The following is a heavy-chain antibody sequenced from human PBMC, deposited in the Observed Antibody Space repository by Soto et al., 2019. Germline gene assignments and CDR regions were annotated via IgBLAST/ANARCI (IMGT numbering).Heavy chain of an antibody. CDR2: IDGSGRNT. V-gene: IGHV3-23*01. J-gene: IGHJ4*02. D-gene: IGHD2-15*01. CDR1: GFTFGSYA. Sequence: GGSLRLSCAASGFTFGSYAMSWVRQAPGKGLEWVSGIDGSGRNTYYADSVKGRFTISRDNSKNTLSVQMNGLRVEDTALYYCAKDGGSVCSGGTCYFQAPDYWGQGTLVTVSS. CDR3: AKDGGSVCSGGTCYFQAPDY.